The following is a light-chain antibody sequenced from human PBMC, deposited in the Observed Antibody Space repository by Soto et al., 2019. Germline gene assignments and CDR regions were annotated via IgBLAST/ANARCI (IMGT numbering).Light chain of an antibody. CDR3: KHYGNSLS. CDR1: QSVSSSY. J-gene: IGKJ4*01. CDR2: GAS. Sequence: EIVLTQSPGTLSLSPGEGATLSCRASQSVSSSYLAWYQQKPRRAPRLLIYGASSRATGIPDRFSGRGSGTEFTLTISSQEPEDFAVYVCKHYGNSLSFGGGTKVEIK. V-gene: IGKV3-20*01.